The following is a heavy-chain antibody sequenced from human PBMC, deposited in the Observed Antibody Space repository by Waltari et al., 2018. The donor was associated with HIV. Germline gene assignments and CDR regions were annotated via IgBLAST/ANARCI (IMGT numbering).Heavy chain of an antibody. CDR1: NDDGPSFSDYWWSFRDYY. D-gene: IGHD3-16*01. Sequence: QVQLHQWGAGLLKPSETLSLTCAVYNDDGPSFSDYWWSFRDYYWTWMRQSPVKGLEWCGEVDHTGSTNYNGAFRGRVSVSVDTSKKQFSLRLSSVSDADTAVYFCARAVGYNYVWGSYADFWAQGTQVTVSS. CDR3: ARAVGYNYVWGSYADF. V-gene: IGHV4-34*01. CDR2: VDHTGST. J-gene: IGHJ4*02.